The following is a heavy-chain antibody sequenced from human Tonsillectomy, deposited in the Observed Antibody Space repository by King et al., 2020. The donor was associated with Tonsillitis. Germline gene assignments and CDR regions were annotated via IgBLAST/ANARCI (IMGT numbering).Heavy chain of an antibody. CDR3: VRDPHCGSDCYTLDF. D-gene: IGHD2-21*02. J-gene: IGHJ4*02. V-gene: IGHV3-7*03. Sequence: EVQLVESGGGLVQPGGSLILSCAASGFSFNSDWMSWVRQAPGKGLEWVADINQDGSKTYYVASVRGRFTISRDNAKNSVYLQMYSLRAEDTAVYYCVRDPHCGSDCYTLDFWGQGTLVTVSS. CDR1: GFSFNSDW. CDR2: INQDGSKT.